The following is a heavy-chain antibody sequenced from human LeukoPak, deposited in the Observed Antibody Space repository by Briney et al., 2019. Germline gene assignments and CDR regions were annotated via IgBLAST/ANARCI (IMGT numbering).Heavy chain of an antibody. CDR2: ISSSSSYT. D-gene: IGHD1-26*01. CDR1: GFTFSSYS. V-gene: IGHV3-21*01. Sequence: GGSLRLSCAASGFTFSSYSMNWVRQAPGKGLEWVSSISSSSSYTYYADSVKGRFTISRDNAKNSLYLQMNSLRAEDTAVYYCARDRKELPGWYFDLWGRGNLVNVSS. J-gene: IGHJ2*01. CDR3: ARDRKELPGWYFDL.